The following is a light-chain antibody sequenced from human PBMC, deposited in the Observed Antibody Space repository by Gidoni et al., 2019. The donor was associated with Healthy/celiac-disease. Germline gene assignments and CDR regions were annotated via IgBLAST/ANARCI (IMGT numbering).Light chain of an antibody. CDR3: QQYNNWTPGT. V-gene: IGKV3-15*01. CDR2: GAS. CDR1: QSVSSN. Sequence: DIVLTQSPATLSVSPGERATLSCRASQSVSSNLAWYQQKPGPAPGLLIYGASTRATGIAARFSGSGSGTEFTLTISSLQSEDFAVYSCQQYNNWTPGTFGQGTKVEIK. J-gene: IGKJ1*01.